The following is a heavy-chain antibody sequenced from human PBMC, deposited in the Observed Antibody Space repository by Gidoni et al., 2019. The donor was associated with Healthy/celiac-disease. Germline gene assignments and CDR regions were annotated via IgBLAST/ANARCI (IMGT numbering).Heavy chain of an antibody. Sequence: QVQLVQSGAEVKKPGSSVQVSCTASGGTFSSYAINWVRQAPGQGLEWMGGIIPIFGTANYAQKFQGRVTITADESTSTAYMELSSLRSEDTAVYYCEAFCSGGSCYSGSFDYWGQGTLVTVSS. CDR3: EAFCSGGSCYSGSFDY. CDR1: GGTFSSYA. V-gene: IGHV1-69*01. D-gene: IGHD2-15*01. CDR2: IIPIFGTA. J-gene: IGHJ4*02.